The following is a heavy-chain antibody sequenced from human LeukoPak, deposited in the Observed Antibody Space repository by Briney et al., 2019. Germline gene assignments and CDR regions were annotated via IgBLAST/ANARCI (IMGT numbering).Heavy chain of an antibody. CDR1: GGTFSSYA. D-gene: IGHD2-15*01. CDR2: IIPIFGTA. Sequence: SVKVSCKASGGTFSSYAISWVRQAPGQGLEWMGGIIPIFGTANYAQKFQGRVTITADESTSTAYMELSSLRSEDTAVYYCARRGGHGRRSAFDIWGQGTMVTVSS. V-gene: IGHV1-69*13. J-gene: IGHJ3*02. CDR3: ARRGGHGRRSAFDI.